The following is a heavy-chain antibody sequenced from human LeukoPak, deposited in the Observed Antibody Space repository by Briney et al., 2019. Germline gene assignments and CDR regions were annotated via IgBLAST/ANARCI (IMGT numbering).Heavy chain of an antibody. V-gene: IGHV3-74*01. CDR1: GNYW. D-gene: IGHD2/OR15-2a*01. J-gene: IGHJ4*02. CDR2: INSDGSWT. CDR3: VSFYETY. Sequence: GGFLKLSCAASGNYWMHWVRQAPGKGLVWVSHINSDGSWTSYADSVKGRFTISKDNAKNTVYLQMNSLRAEDTAVYYCVSFYETYWGRGTLVTVSS.